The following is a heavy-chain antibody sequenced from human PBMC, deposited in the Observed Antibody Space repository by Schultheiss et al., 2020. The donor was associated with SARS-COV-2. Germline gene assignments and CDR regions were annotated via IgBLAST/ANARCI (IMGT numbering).Heavy chain of an antibody. CDR2: INYSGST. Sequence: SETLLPCTVSDGSISTYYWSWIRQPPGKGLEWIGYINYSGSTNYNPSLKSRVTISVDTSKNQFSLKLSSVTAADTAVYYCARVLNYGDYSLDLWGRGTLVTVSS. CDR3: ARVLNYGDYSLDL. J-gene: IGHJ2*01. CDR1: DGSISTYY. D-gene: IGHD4-17*01. V-gene: IGHV4-59*13.